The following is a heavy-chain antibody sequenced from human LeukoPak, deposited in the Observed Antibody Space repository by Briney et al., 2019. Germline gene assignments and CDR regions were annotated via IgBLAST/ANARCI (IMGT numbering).Heavy chain of an antibody. CDR1: GVSINSYY. CDR3: ARGRGQSGNYHLDY. CDR2: IYTSGNT. V-gene: IGHV4-4*07. J-gene: IGHJ4*02. Sequence: SETLSLTCTVSGVSINSYYWNWIRQPAGRGLEWIGRIYTSGNTNYNPSLKSRVTMSVDTSKSQFSLKLTSVTAADTAVYYCARGRGQSGNYHLDYWGQGTLVTVSS. D-gene: IGHD1-26*01.